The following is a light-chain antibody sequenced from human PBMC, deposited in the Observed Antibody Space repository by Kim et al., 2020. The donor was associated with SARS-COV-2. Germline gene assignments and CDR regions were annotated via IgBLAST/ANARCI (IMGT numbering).Light chain of an antibody. V-gene: IGKV3-11*01. CDR1: QSVSSY. Sequence: EIVLTQSPATLYLSPGERATLSCRASQSVSSYLAWYQQKPGQAPRLLIYDASNRATGIPARFSGSGSGTDFTLTISSLEPEDFAVYYCQQRSNWPPERTFGGGTKVDIK. CDR2: DAS. CDR3: QQRSNWPPERT. J-gene: IGKJ4*01.